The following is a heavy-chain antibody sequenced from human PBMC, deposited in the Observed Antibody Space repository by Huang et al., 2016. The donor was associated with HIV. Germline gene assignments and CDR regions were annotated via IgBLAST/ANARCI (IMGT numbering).Heavy chain of an antibody. CDR1: GYTFSSHA. CDR2: INGGNGDT. CDR3: ARDPLDIRRHFDF. V-gene: IGHV1-3*01. D-gene: IGHD3-3*01. J-gene: IGHJ4*02. Sequence: QVQLVQSGAEVKKPGTSVKVSCKTSGYTFSSHALHWLRQAPGQRPEGMGWINGGNGDTKYSQKFQGRVTITSDTSANIGDMELNSLLSEDTAVYYCARDPLDIRRHFDFWGQGSLVTVSS.